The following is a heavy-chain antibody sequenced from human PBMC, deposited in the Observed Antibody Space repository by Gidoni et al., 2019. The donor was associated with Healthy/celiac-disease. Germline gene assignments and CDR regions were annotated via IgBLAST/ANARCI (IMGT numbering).Heavy chain of an antibody. CDR1: GFTFSSYS. Sequence: EVQLVESGGGLVKPGGSLRLSCAASGFTFSSYSMNWVRQAPGKGLEWVSSISSSSSFIYYADSVKGRFTISRDNAKNSLYLQMNSPRAEDTAVYYCARDNLGYCSGGSCPLDYWGQGTLVTVSS. CDR3: ARDNLGYCSGGSCPLDY. D-gene: IGHD2-15*01. CDR2: ISSSSSFI. V-gene: IGHV3-21*01. J-gene: IGHJ4*02.